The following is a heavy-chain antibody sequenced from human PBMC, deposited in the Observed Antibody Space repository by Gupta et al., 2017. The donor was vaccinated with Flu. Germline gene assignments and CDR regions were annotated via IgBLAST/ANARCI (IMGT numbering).Heavy chain of an antibody. CDR3: ARDLRYSSGWYPLYYFDY. D-gene: IGHD6-19*01. CDR1: VYTFTSYG. CDR2: ISAYNGNT. J-gene: IGHJ4*02. V-gene: IGHV1-18*01. Sequence: QVQLVQSGAEVKKPGASVKVSCKASVYTFTSYGISWVRQAPGQGLEWMGWISAYNGNTNYAQKLQGRVTMTTDTSTSTAYMELRSLRSDDTAVYYCARDLRYSSGWYPLYYFDYWGQGTLVTVAS.